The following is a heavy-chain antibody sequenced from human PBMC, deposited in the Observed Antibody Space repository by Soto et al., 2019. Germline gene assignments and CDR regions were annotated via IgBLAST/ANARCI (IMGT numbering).Heavy chain of an antibody. V-gene: IGHV1-18*01. Sequence: QVHLVQSGAEVKKPGASVKVSCMGSGYDFTTYGITWVRQAPGQGLEWMAWISAHNGNTDYAQKLQGRVTVTRDTSTSTAYMELRSLRSDDTVVYYCARGRYGDYWGQGALVTVSS. CDR2: ISAHNGNT. D-gene: IGHD1-1*01. CDR1: GYDFTTYG. CDR3: ARGRYGDY. J-gene: IGHJ4*02.